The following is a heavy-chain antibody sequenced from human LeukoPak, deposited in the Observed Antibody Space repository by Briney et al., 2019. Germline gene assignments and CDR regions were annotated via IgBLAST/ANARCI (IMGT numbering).Heavy chain of an antibody. V-gene: IGHV4-4*07. CDR2: IYTSGST. CDR3: AREIVVVPAAIRYYYYYGMDV. D-gene: IGHD2-2*02. J-gene: IGHJ6*02. CDR1: GGSLSSYY. Sequence: PSETLSLTCTVSGGSLSSYYWSWIRQPAGKGLEWIGRIYTSGSTNYNPSLKSRVTMSVDTSKNQFSLKLSSVTAADTAVYYCAREIVVVPAAIRYYYYYGMDVWGQGTTVTVSS.